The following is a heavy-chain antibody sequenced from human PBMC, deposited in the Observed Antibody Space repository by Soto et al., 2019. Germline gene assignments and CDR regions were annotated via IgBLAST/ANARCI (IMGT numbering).Heavy chain of an antibody. Sequence: QVQLVESGGGVVQPGTSLRLSCTASGFTFSNYGMHWVRQAPGTGLEWVAAISHDGGNKFYADTVTSRFTISRDNSKNTLYLQMIRLRVEDTAVYYCARDPGEIGDYWGQGTLVTVSS. CDR2: ISHDGGNK. CDR3: ARDPGEIGDY. D-gene: IGHD3-16*01. CDR1: GFTFSNYG. V-gene: IGHV3-30*03. J-gene: IGHJ4*02.